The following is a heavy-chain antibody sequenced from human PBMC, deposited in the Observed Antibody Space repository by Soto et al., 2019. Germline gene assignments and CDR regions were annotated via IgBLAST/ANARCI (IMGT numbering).Heavy chain of an antibody. CDR3: ARYTSSWEYFDY. D-gene: IGHD6-13*01. CDR1: GHTFTSYD. Sequence: ASVKVSCKASGHTFTSYDINWVRQATGQGLEWMGWMNPNSGNTGYAQKFQGRVTMTRNTSISTAYMELSSLRSEDTAVYYCARYTSSWEYFDYWGQGTLVTVSS. V-gene: IGHV1-8*01. J-gene: IGHJ4*02. CDR2: MNPNSGNT.